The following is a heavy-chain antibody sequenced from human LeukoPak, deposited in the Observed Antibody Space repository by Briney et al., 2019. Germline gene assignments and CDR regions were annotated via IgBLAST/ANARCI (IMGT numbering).Heavy chain of an antibody. J-gene: IGHJ4*02. CDR2: IYTSGST. D-gene: IGHD3-10*01. Sequence: KPSETLSLTCTVSGGSISSYYWSWIRQPAGKGLEWIGRIYTSGSTNYNPSLKSRVTMSVDTSKNQFSLKLRSVTAADTAVYYCARETGYYGSGSGIDYWGQGTLVTVSS. V-gene: IGHV4-4*07. CDR3: ARETGYYGSGSGIDY. CDR1: GGSISSYY.